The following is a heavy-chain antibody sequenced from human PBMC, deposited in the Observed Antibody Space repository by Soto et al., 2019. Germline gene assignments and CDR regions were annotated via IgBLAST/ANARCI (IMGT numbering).Heavy chain of an antibody. CDR2: ISSSGTYT. V-gene: IGHV3-11*06. D-gene: IGHD5-12*01. Sequence: QVQLVASGGGLVKPGGSLRLSCAASGFTFSDYYMTWIRQAPGRGLEWVSYISSSGTYTNYADSVKGRFTISRDNDKNSLYLLMNSLRDEDTAVYYCARTATSRTNWFDPWGQGTLVTVSS. CDR1: GFTFSDYY. CDR3: ARTATSRTNWFDP. J-gene: IGHJ5*02.